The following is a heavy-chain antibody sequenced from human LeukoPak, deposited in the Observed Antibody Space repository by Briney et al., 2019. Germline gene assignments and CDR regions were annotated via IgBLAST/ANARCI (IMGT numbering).Heavy chain of an antibody. D-gene: IGHD3-22*01. CDR2: IYYSGST. V-gene: IGHV4-30-4*01. J-gene: IGHJ3*02. CDR3: ARETYYYDSSDAFDI. Sequence: KSSETLSLTCTVSGGSISSGDYYWSWIRQPPGKGLEWIGYIYYSGSTYYNPSLKSRVTISVDTSKNQFSLKLSSVTAADTAVYYCARETYYYDSSDAFDIWGQGTMVTVSS. CDR1: GGSISSGDYY.